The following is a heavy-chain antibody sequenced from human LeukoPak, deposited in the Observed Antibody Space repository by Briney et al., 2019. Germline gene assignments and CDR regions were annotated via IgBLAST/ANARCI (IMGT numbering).Heavy chain of an antibody. CDR2: ISGSGGST. J-gene: IGHJ6*03. V-gene: IGHV3-23*01. CDR3: ARSLRVRGVPDYMDV. D-gene: IGHD3-10*01. Sequence: GGTLRLSCAASGFTFSSYGMSWVRQAPGKGLEWVSTISGSGGSTYYADSVKGRFTISRDNSKNTLYLQMNSLRAEDTAVYYCARSLRVRGVPDYMDVWGKGTTVTISS. CDR1: GFTFSSYG.